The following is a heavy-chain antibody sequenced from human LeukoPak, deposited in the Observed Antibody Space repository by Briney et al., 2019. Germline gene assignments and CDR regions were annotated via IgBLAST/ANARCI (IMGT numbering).Heavy chain of an antibody. Sequence: GGSLRLSCAASGFTFNTYEMNWVRQAPGKGLEWVSAICGSGGSTYSAESVWGRFTISRDNPKKTLYLQMNSVKAEHKAVYYCAKDTDSSGYSYYFDYGGQGTLGTVSS. CDR3: AKDTDSSGYSYYFDY. CDR2: ICGSGGST. V-gene: IGHV3-23*01. D-gene: IGHD3-22*01. CDR1: GFTFNTYE. J-gene: IGHJ4*02.